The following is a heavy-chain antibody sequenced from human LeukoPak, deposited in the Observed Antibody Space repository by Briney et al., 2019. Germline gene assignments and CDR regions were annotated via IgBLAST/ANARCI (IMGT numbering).Heavy chain of an antibody. J-gene: IGHJ4*02. Sequence: SVKVSCKASGSTFSSYAISWVRQAPGQGLEWMGRIIPIFGTANYAQKFQGRVTITTDESTSTAYMELSSLRSEDTAVYYCARGDIVVVPAATVPRGSMYYFDYWGQGTLVTVSS. D-gene: IGHD2-2*01. CDR1: GSTFSSYA. V-gene: IGHV1-69*05. CDR3: ARGDIVVVPAATVPRGSMYYFDY. CDR2: IIPIFGTA.